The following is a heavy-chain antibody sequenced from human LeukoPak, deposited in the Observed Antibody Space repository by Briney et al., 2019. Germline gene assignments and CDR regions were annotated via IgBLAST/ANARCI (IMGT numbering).Heavy chain of an antibody. Sequence: SVEVSCKASGGTFSSYAISWVRQAPGQGLEWMGGIIPIFGTANYAQKFQGRVTITADESTSTAYMELSSLRSEDTAVYYCARVMGSSWYKDLTWFDPWGQGTLVTVSS. CDR2: IIPIFGTA. CDR3: ARVMGSSWYKDLTWFDP. CDR1: GGTFSSYA. V-gene: IGHV1-69*13. J-gene: IGHJ5*02. D-gene: IGHD6-13*01.